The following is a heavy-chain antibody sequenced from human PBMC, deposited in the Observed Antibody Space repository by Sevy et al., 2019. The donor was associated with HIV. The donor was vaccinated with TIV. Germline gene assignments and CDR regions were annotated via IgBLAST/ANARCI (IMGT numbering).Heavy chain of an antibody. V-gene: IGHV4-38-2*02. CDR3: ARDSPSILEWFLPSNWFDP. D-gene: IGHD3-3*01. CDR2: IYHSGST. Sequence: PETLSLTCTVSGYSISSGYYWGWIRQPPGKGLEWIGSIYHSGSTYYNPSLKSRVTISVDTSKNQFSLKLGSVTAADTAVYYCARDSPSILEWFLPSNWFDPWGQGTLVTVSS. J-gene: IGHJ5*02. CDR1: GYSISSGYY.